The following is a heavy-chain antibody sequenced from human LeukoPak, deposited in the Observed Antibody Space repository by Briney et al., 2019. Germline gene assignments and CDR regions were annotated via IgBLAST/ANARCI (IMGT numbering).Heavy chain of an antibody. D-gene: IGHD4-17*01. CDR2: MSGSGGST. V-gene: IGHV3-23*01. CDR3: AKDRGVRSDI. CDR1: GFTFNIYA. Sequence: GGSLRLSCAASGFTFNIYAMSWVRQAPGKGLEWVSAMSGSGGSTYYADSVKGRFPISRDNAKNTLYLQMNSLRAEDTAVYYCAKDRGVRSDIWGQGTMVTVSS. J-gene: IGHJ3*02.